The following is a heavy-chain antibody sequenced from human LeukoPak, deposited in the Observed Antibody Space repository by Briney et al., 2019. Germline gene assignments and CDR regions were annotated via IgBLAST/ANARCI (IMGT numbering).Heavy chain of an antibody. D-gene: IGHD6-6*01. Sequence: SGRSLRLSCAASGFTFSSYAMHWVRQAPGKGLEWVAVISYDGSNKYYADSVKGRFTISRDNSKNTLYLQMNSLRAEDTAVYYCARALGYYYGMDVWGQGTTVTVSS. V-gene: IGHV3-30-3*01. J-gene: IGHJ6*02. CDR2: ISYDGSNK. CDR3: ARALGYYYGMDV. CDR1: GFTFSSYA.